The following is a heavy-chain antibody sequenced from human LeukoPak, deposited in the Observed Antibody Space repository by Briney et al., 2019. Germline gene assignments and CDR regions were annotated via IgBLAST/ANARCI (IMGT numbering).Heavy chain of an antibody. V-gene: IGHV3-11*04. Sequence: GGSLRLSCAASGFTFSDSYMTWVRQAPGKGVEWVAYISGSGHDINYSDSVKGRFTISRDNAKNSLYLQMSSLRVEDTAVYYCTRDPRHFDSCGQGTLVTISS. D-gene: IGHD6-6*01. CDR1: GFTFSDSY. CDR2: ISGSGHDI. CDR3: TRDPRHFDS. J-gene: IGHJ5*01.